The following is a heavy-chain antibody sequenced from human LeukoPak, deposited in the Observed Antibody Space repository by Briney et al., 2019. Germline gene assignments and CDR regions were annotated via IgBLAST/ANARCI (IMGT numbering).Heavy chain of an antibody. CDR3: ARDLTWGAFDI. V-gene: IGHV4-59*01. CDR2: IYYSGST. CDR1: GGSISSYY. D-gene: IGHD7-27*01. J-gene: IGHJ3*02. Sequence: KPSETLSLTCTVSGGSISSYYWSWIRQPPGKGLKWIGYIYYSGSTNYNPSLKSRVTISVDTSKNQFSLKLSSVTAADTAVYYCARDLTWGAFDIWGQGTMVTVFS.